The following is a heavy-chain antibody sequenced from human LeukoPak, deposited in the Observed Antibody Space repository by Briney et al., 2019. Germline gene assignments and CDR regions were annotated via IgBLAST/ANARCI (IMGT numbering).Heavy chain of an antibody. CDR3: ARGGSSGRLNWFDP. CDR1: GFTFSNYW. V-gene: IGHV3-21*01. CDR2: ISSSSYI. D-gene: IGHD6-19*01. J-gene: IGHJ5*02. Sequence: PGGSLRLSCAASGFTFSNYWMTWVRQAPGKGLEWVSSISSSSYIYYADSVKGRFTISRDNAKNSLYLQMNSLRAEDTAVYYCARGGSSGRLNWFDPWGQGTLVTVSS.